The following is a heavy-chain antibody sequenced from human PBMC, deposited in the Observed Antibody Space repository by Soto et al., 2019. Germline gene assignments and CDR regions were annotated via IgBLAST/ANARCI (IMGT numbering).Heavy chain of an antibody. Sequence: GSLRLSCAASGVTFSSYSMNWVRQAPGKGLEWVSSISSSSSYIYYADSVKGRFTISRDNAKNSLYLQMNSLRAEDTAVYYCAREKMGLALSNFAYWGQGTLVTVSS. J-gene: IGHJ4*02. CDR1: GVTFSSYS. CDR3: AREKMGLALSNFAY. D-gene: IGHD3-16*02. CDR2: ISSSSSYI. V-gene: IGHV3-21*01.